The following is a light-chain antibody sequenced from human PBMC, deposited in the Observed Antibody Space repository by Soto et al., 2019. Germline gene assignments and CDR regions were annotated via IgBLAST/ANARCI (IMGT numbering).Light chain of an antibody. CDR3: QQYGSSPRIT. J-gene: IGKJ5*01. V-gene: IGKV3-20*01. CDR1: PPVTGTY. Sequence: EVVLTRSPGTLSLSPVEMATLACRTGPPVTGTYLPWYQQTHGQTPRLLIYGASSRATGIPHRFSGSGSGTDFTLTISTLEPEDFAVYYCQQYGSSPRITFGQGTRLDIK. CDR2: GAS.